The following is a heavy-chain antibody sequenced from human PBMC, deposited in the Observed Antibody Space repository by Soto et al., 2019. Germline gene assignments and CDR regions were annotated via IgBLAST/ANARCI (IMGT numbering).Heavy chain of an antibody. D-gene: IGHD4-17*01. J-gene: IGHJ2*01. CDR1: GSTFISYA. Sequence: EVQLWESGGGLVQPGGSLRLSCAASGSTFISYAMSWVRQAPGKGLEWVSGTSGGGDVAFYADSVKGRFTISRDNSKNTLYLRMNSLRAEDTALYYCVKKSIGTVTNPVYWYFDLWGRGTLVTVSS. V-gene: IGHV3-23*01. CDR2: TSGGGDVA. CDR3: VKKSIGTVTNPVYWYFDL.